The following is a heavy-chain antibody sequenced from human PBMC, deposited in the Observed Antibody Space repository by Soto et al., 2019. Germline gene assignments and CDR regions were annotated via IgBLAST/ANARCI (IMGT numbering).Heavy chain of an antibody. CDR2: IWYDGSNK. CDR3: ARAYTPYYYGSGSSIDY. V-gene: IGHV3-33*01. Sequence: GGPLRLSCAASGFTFSSYGMHWVRQAPGKGLEWVAVIWYDGSNKYYADSVKGRFTISRDNSKNTLYLQMNSLRAEDTAVYYCARAYTPYYYGSGSSIDYWGQGTLVTVSS. CDR1: GFTFSSYG. D-gene: IGHD3-10*01. J-gene: IGHJ4*02.